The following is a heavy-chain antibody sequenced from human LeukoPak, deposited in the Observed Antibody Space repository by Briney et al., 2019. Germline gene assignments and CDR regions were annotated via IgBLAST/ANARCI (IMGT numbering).Heavy chain of an antibody. CDR2: ISSSSSTI. D-gene: IGHD4-17*01. V-gene: IGHV3-48*01. J-gene: IGHJ4*02. Sequence: PGRSLRLSCAASGFTSSSYSMNWVRQAPGKGLEWVSYISSSSSTIYYADSVKGRFTISRDNAKNSLYLQMNSLRAEDTAVYYCARGDLAYGDYGGYFDYWGQGTLVTVSS. CDR1: GFTSSSYS. CDR3: ARGDLAYGDYGGYFDY.